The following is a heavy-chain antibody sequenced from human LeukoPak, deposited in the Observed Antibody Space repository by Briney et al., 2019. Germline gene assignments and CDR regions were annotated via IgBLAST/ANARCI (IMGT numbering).Heavy chain of an antibody. CDR3: ARPPYGVYYYYYGMDV. V-gene: IGHV1-8*01. Sequence: GASVKVSCKASGYTFTSYDINWVRQATGQGLEWMGWMNPNSGNTGYAQKFQGRVTMTRNTSISTAYMELSSLRSEDTAVYYCARPPYGVYYYYYGMDVWGQGTTVTVSS. J-gene: IGHJ6*02. CDR2: MNPNSGNT. D-gene: IGHD4-17*01. CDR1: GYTFTSYD.